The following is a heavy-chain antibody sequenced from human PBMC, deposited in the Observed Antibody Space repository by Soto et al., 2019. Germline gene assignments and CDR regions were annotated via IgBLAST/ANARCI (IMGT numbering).Heavy chain of an antibody. CDR2: ISGSGGST. Sequence: EVQLLESGGGLVQPGGSLRLSCTASGFTFSSYAMSWVRQAPGKGLEWVSAISGSGGSTYYADSVKGRFTISGDNSKNTLYLQMNSLRAEDTAVYYCANRGYGPEWFDPWGQGTLVTVSS. CDR3: ANRGYGPEWFDP. J-gene: IGHJ5*02. V-gene: IGHV3-23*01. CDR1: GFTFSSYA. D-gene: IGHD4-17*01.